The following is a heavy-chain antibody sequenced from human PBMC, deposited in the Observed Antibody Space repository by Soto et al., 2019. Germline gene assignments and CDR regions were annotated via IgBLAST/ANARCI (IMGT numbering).Heavy chain of an antibody. CDR3: ARGGWVSGERYYYYVPDV. CDR1: GGSISSYY. V-gene: IGHV4-59*01. CDR2: IYYSGST. D-gene: IGHD3-16*01. J-gene: IGHJ6*04. Sequence: SATLSLTCPFSGGSISSYYWSWIQQPPGKGLEWIGYIYYSGSTNYNPSLKSRVTISVDTSKNQFSLKLSSVTAADTAVYYCARGGWVSGERYYYYVPDVCGKATKVTFA.